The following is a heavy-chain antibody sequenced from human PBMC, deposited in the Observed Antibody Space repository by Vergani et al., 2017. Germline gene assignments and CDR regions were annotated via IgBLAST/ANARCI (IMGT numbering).Heavy chain of an antibody. CDR1: GFTFSRYN. CDR3: ARVGSGSYEYYYYYYGMDV. J-gene: IGHJ6*02. Sequence: EVQLMESGGGSVQPGGSLRLSCAVSGFTFSRYNMNWVRQAPGKGLEWVSYISSSHSIIYYADSVKGRFTISRDNAKNSLYLQMNSLRAEDTAVYYCARVGSGSYEYYYYYYGMDVWGQGTTVTVSS. V-gene: IGHV3-48*01. CDR2: ISSSHSII. D-gene: IGHD3-10*01.